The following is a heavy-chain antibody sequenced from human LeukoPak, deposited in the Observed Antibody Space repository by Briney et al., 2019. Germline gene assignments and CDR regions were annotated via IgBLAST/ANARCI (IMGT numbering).Heavy chain of an antibody. CDR2: ISSSSSYI. V-gene: IGHV3-21*01. D-gene: IGHD3-10*01. J-gene: IGHJ4*02. Sequence: GGSLRLSCAASGFTFSSYSMNWVRQAPGKGLEWVSSISSSSSYIYYADSVKGRFTISRDNAKNSLYLQMNSLRAEDTAVYYCASFRSGDEGSFDYWGQGTLVTVSS. CDR3: ASFRSGDEGSFDY. CDR1: GFTFSSYS.